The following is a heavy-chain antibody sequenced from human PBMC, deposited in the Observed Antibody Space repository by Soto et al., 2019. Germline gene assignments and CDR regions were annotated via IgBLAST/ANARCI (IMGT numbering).Heavy chain of an antibody. D-gene: IGHD2-15*01. CDR1: GGSISSYY. Sequence: SETLSLTCTVSGGSISSYYWSWIRQPPGKGLEWIGYIYYSGSTNYNPSLKSRVTISVETSKNQFSLKLSSVTAADTAVYYCARGRVNCSGGSCYHLDYWGQGTLVTVSS. CDR2: IYYSGST. V-gene: IGHV4-59*01. CDR3: ARGRVNCSGGSCYHLDY. J-gene: IGHJ4*02.